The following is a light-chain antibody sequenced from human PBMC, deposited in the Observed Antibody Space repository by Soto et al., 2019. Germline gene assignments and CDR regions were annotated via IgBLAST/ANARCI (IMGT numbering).Light chain of an antibody. CDR1: QSVSSN. Sequence: EIVMTQSPATLSVSPGERATLSCRASQSVSSNLAWYQQKPGQAPRLLIYGASTRATGIPARFSGSGSGTAFTLTICSLQSEDFAVYYCPQYNNWPPWTFGQGTKVEIK. J-gene: IGKJ1*01. CDR2: GAS. CDR3: PQYNNWPPWT. V-gene: IGKV3-15*01.